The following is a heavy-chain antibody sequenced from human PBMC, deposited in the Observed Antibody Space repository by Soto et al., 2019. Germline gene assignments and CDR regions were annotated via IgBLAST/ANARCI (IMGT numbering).Heavy chain of an antibody. Sequence: GGSLLLSSVSTGITVSHNYMYWAGQAPERGLDRVWSIYSQGTSHDAGSGKCRFTISRDPSRNTLFLQMDSLRAEDTAVYYCVRPRPSGEHYGMDIWGQGTPVNVSS. J-gene: IGHJ6*02. CDR2: IYSQGTS. V-gene: IGHV3-53*01. CDR1: GITVSHNY. CDR3: VRPRPSGEHYGMDI. D-gene: IGHD3-16*01.